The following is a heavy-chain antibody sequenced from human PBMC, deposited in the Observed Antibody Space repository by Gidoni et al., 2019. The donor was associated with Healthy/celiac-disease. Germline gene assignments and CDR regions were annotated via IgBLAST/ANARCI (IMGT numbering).Heavy chain of an antibody. CDR3: ARASRTRDYYGSGGPPDY. Sequence: QVQLVESGGGLVKPGDSLRLTSAASGLPFIAYYMRWIRQAPGKGLEWVSYIRSSSSYTNYADSVKCRFTISRDNAKNSLYLQMNSLSAEDTAVYYCARASRTRDYYGSGGPPDYWGQGTLVTVSS. CDR2: IRSSSSYT. V-gene: IGHV3-11*06. J-gene: IGHJ4*02. D-gene: IGHD3-10*01. CDR1: GLPFIAYY.